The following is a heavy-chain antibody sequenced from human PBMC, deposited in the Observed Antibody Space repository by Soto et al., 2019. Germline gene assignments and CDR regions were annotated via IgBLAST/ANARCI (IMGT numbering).Heavy chain of an antibody. J-gene: IGHJ6*02. CDR2: IKQDGSET. V-gene: IGHV3-7*04. CDR3: ARDRDNGFCRQDYCGLNA. Sequence: EVQLVESGGGLVQPGGSLRLSCAASGFSFSTYWMSWVRQAPGTGLEWVANIKQDGSETFYGDSLKGRFTISRDNSQISRHLHMNTLRAEYTAVYYCARDRDNGFCRQDYCGLNALGEGTTVTV. CDR1: GFSFSTYW. D-gene: IGHD2-8*01.